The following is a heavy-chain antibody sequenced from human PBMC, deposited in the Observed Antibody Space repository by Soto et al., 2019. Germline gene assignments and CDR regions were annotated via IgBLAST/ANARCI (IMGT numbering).Heavy chain of an antibody. CDR1: GGTLSSYT. CDR3: ARDKGYCSDTSRPDFDY. V-gene: IGHV1-69*04. CDR2: VIPNLGVT. J-gene: IGHJ4*02. D-gene: IGHD2-15*01. Sequence: SVKVSCKASGGTLSSYTFSWVRQAPGQGLGWMGRVIPNLGVTNYAKKFQGRFTIVVDTSTSTAYMELNSLRYEDTAVYYCARDKGYCSDTSRPDFDYWGQGTLVTVSS.